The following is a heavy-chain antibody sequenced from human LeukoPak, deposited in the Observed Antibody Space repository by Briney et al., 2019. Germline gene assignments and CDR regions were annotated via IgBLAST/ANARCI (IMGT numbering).Heavy chain of an antibody. D-gene: IGHD3-9*01. CDR2: IIPIFGTA. CDR3: ASHVLRYFDWLA. J-gene: IGHJ5*02. V-gene: IGHV1-69*05. Sequence: ASVKVSCKASGGTFSSYAISWVRQAPGQGLEWMGGIIPIFGTANYAQKFQGRVTMTRNTSISTAYMELSSLRSEDTAVYYCASHVLRYFDWLAWGQGTLVTVSS. CDR1: GGTFSSYA.